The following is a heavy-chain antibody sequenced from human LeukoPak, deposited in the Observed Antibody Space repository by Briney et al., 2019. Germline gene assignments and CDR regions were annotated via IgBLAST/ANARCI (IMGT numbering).Heavy chain of an antibody. J-gene: IGHJ4*02. CDR1: GFTFSSYA. CDR3: ASTYDFWSGTFDY. Sequence: PGGSLRLSCAASGFTFSSYAMDWVRQALGKGLEWVAVISYDGSNKYYADSVKGRFTISRDNSKNTLYLQMNSLRAEDTAVYYCASTYDFWSGTFDYWGQGTLVTVSS. D-gene: IGHD3-3*01. V-gene: IGHV3-30-3*01. CDR2: ISYDGSNK.